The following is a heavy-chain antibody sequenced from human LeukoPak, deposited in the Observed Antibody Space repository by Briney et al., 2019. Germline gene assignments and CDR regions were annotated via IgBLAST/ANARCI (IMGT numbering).Heavy chain of an antibody. CDR2: IYYSGST. CDR1: GGSISSSSYY. Sequence: SETLSLTCTVSGGSISSSSYYWGWIRQPPGKGLEWIGSIYYSGSTYYNPSLKSRVTISVDTSKNQFSLKLSSVTAADTAVYYCARAVRGEYSSSFGWFDPWGQGTLVTVSS. D-gene: IGHD6-13*01. V-gene: IGHV4-39*07. CDR3: ARAVRGEYSSSFGWFDP. J-gene: IGHJ5*02.